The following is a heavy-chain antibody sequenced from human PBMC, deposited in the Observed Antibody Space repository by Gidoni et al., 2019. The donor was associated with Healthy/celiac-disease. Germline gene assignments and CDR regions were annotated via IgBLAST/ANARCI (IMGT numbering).Heavy chain of an antibody. CDR1: GFTFNRYT. Sequence: EVQLVESGGGLVKPGGSLRLSCPASGFTFNRYTMNWVRQAPGKGLEWVSSISSSSNYIYYADSVKGRFTISRDNAKNSLYLQMNSLRAEDTAVYYCARDLRGGYSVYDFSYWGQGTLVTVSS. D-gene: IGHD5-12*01. J-gene: IGHJ4*02. V-gene: IGHV3-21*01. CDR3: ARDLRGGYSVYDFSY. CDR2: ISSSSNYI.